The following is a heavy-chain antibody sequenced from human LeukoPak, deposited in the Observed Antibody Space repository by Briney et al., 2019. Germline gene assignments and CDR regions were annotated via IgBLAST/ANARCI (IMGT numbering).Heavy chain of an antibody. CDR2: IIPIFGTA. Sequence: SVKVSCKASGGTFSSYAISWVRQAPGQGLEWMGGIIPIFGTANYAQKFQGRVTITADESTSTAYMELSSPRSEDTAVYYCAANIVVVPAAIINYYYYMDVWGKGTTVTVSS. D-gene: IGHD2-2*02. CDR3: AANIVVVPAAIINYYYYMDV. V-gene: IGHV1-69*13. CDR1: GGTFSSYA. J-gene: IGHJ6*03.